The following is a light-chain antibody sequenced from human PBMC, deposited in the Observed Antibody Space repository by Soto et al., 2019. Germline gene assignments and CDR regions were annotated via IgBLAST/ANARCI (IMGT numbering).Light chain of an antibody. CDR1: QSISSW. CDR3: QKYHSYSVN. J-gene: IGKJ5*01. CDR2: DAS. V-gene: IGKV1-5*01. Sequence: DIQMTQSPSNLSSAVFDRPTITRLASQSISSWLAWYQQKPGKAPKLLIYDASSLETGVPSRFSGSGSGTDFTLTVSSLQPDDFATYYCQKYHSYSVNFGKGQRREIK.